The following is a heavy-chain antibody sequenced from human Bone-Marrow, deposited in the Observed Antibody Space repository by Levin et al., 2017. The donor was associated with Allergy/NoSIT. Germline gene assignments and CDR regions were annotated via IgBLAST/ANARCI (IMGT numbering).Heavy chain of an antibody. CDR2: ISYDGSNK. D-gene: IGHD3-10*01. J-gene: IGHJ5*02. CDR1: GFTFSSYA. V-gene: IGHV3-30-3*01. CDR3: ARRSRLVTMVRGVITDKYNWFDP. Sequence: GGSLRLSCAASGFTFSSYAMHWVRQAPGKGLEWVAVISYDGSNKYYADSVKGRFTISRDNSKNTLYLQMNSLRAEDTAVYYCARRSRLVTMVRGVITDKYNWFDPWGQGTLVTVSS.